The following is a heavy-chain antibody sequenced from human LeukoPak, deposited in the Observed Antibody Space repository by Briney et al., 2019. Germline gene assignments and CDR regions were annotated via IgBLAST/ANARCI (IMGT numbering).Heavy chain of an antibody. V-gene: IGHV4-59*12. CDR2: IYYSGST. J-gene: IGHJ6*02. Sequence: SETLSLTCTVSGGSISSYYWSWIRQPPGKGLEWIGYIYYSGSTSYNPSLKSRVTISVDTSKNQFSLKLSSVTAADTAVYYCARGRRMVYAYYYYYGMDVWGQGTTVTVSS. CDR1: GGSISSYY. D-gene: IGHD2-8*01. CDR3: ARGRRMVYAYYYYYGMDV.